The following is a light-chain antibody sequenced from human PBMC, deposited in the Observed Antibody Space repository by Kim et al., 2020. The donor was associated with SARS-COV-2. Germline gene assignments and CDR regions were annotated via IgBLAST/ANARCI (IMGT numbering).Light chain of an antibody. V-gene: IGLV2-23*02. CDR1: SSDVGSFNL. CDR2: EVS. CDR3: CSYAGSSTLV. J-gene: IGLJ7*01. Sequence: GQSITISCTGTSSDVGSFNLVSWDQQHPGKAPKLMIYEVSKRPSGVSNRFSGSKAGNTASLTISGLQAEDEADYYCCSYAGSSTLVFGGGTRLTVL.